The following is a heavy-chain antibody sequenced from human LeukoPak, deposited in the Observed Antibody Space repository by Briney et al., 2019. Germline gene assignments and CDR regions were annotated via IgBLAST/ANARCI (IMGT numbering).Heavy chain of an antibody. D-gene: IGHD3-22*01. J-gene: IGHJ6*03. Sequence: SETLSLTCTVFGGSISDSSYYWSWIRQPAGKGLEWIGRIYTSGSTNYNPSLKSRVTMSVDTSKNQFSLKLSSVTAADTAVYYCTRAASSGPLFTYHMDVWGKGTTVTVSS. CDR3: TRAASSGPLFTYHMDV. CDR1: GGSISDSSYY. V-gene: IGHV4-61*02. CDR2: IYTSGST.